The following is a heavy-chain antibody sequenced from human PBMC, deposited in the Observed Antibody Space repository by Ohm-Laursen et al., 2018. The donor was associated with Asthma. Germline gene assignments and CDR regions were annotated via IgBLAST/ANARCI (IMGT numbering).Heavy chain of an antibody. D-gene: IGHD5-24*01. CDR1: GGSISGSSYF. J-gene: IGHJ4*02. CDR3: ARQRRDGFAY. Sequence: SQTLSLTCAVPGGSISGSSYFWGWIRQPPGKGLERIGGIYYSGNTYYNPSLKSRVTISVDTSKNQFSLKLSSVTAADTAVYYCARQRRDGFAYWGQGTLVTVSS. CDR2: IYYSGNT. V-gene: IGHV4-39*01.